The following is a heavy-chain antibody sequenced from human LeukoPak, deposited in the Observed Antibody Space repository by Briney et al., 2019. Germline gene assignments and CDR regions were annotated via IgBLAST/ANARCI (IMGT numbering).Heavy chain of an antibody. CDR3: AKTTTGYSSGRFPGWPVDY. D-gene: IGHD6-19*01. Sequence: GGSLRLSCAASGLSISNDWMSWVRQAPGKGLEWVARVKSKSAGETTDYAAPVKGRFTISRDDSKNTLYLQMNSLKTEDTAVYYCAKTTTGYSSGRFPGWPVDYWGQGTLVTVSS. CDR2: VKSKSAGETT. J-gene: IGHJ4*02. CDR1: GLSISNDW. V-gene: IGHV3-15*01.